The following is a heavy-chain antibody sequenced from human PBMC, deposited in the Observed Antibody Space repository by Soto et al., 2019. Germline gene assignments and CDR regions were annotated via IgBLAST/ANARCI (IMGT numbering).Heavy chain of an antibody. Sequence: TLSLTCIVSGGSINSYYWTWIRQPPGKGLEWIGYIYYSGSTNYNSSLKSRVTISVDMSKNQFSLKLRSVTAADTAVYYCARISGRYGGNSLDYWGQGTLVTVSS. D-gene: IGHD4-17*01. V-gene: IGHV4-59*01. J-gene: IGHJ4*02. CDR1: GGSINSYY. CDR3: ARISGRYGGNSLDY. CDR2: IYYSGST.